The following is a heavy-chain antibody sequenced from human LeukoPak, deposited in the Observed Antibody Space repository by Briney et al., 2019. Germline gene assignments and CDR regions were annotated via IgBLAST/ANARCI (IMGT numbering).Heavy chain of an antibody. J-gene: IGHJ4*02. D-gene: IGHD3-10*01. CDR1: GGAISSYY. CDR3: ARERGPPGEYYFDY. V-gene: IGHV4-59*01. CDR2: IYYRGST. Sequence: SETVSLTCTVSGGAISSYYWSWIRQPPGKGLEWIGYIYYRGSTNYNPSLKSRVTISVDTSKNQFSLKLSSVTAADTAVYYCARERGPPGEYYFDYWGQGTLDTVSS.